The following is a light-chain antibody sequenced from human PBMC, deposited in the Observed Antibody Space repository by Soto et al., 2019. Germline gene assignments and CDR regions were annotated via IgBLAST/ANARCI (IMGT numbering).Light chain of an antibody. CDR1: QSVSSN. CDR3: QQYNKWPPCT. V-gene: IGKV3-15*01. CDR2: CAS. Sequence: EIVMTKSPATLSVSPGERATLSCRASQSVSSNLAWYQQKPGQAPRLLIDCASTRATGIPARFSGSGSGTEFTLTISSLQSEDVAVYYCQQYNKWPPCTCGQGTKVEIK. J-gene: IGKJ1*01.